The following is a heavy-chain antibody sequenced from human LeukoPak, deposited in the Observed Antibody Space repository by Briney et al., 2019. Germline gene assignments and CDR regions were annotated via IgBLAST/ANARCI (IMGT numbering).Heavy chain of an antibody. Sequence: PSETLSLTCTVSGGSISSSSYYWGWIRQPPGKGLEWIGSIYYSGSTYYNPSLKSRVTISVDTSKNQFSLKLSSVTAAVTAVYYCARHPGGSPNQFYYYGMDVWGQGTTVTVSS. D-gene: IGHD1-26*01. J-gene: IGHJ6*02. CDR3: ARHPGGSPNQFYYYGMDV. CDR2: IYYSGST. CDR1: GGSISSSSYY. V-gene: IGHV4-39*01.